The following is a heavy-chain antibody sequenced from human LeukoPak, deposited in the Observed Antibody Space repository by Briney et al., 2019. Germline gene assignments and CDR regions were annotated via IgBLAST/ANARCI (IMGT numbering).Heavy chain of an antibody. Sequence: KTGGSLRLSCAASGFTFSSHGMNWVRQAPGKGLEWVSSISNSSPNIYYADSVKGRFTISRDNAKNSLYLQMNSLRAEDTAVYYCARLGYCSGGSCYSNYWGQGTLVTVSS. D-gene: IGHD2-15*01. CDR1: GFTFSSHG. V-gene: IGHV3-21*01. CDR2: ISNSSPNI. J-gene: IGHJ4*02. CDR3: ARLGYCSGGSCYSNY.